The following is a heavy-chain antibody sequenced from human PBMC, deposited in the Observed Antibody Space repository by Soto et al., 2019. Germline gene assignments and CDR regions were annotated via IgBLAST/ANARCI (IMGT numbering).Heavy chain of an antibody. Sequence: PGGSLRLSCAASGFTFSSYGMHWVRQAPGKGLEWVAVISYDGSNKYYADSVKGRFTISRDNSKNTLYLQMNSLRAEDTAVYYCVGRSGWYGWFDPWGQGTLVTVSS. D-gene: IGHD6-19*01. V-gene: IGHV3-30*03. CDR2: ISYDGSNK. CDR3: VGRSGWYGWFDP. J-gene: IGHJ5*02. CDR1: GFTFSSYG.